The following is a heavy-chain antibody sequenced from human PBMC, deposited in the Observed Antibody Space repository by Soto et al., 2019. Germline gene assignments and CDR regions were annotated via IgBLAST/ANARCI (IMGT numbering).Heavy chain of an antibody. CDR2: IYPGDSDT. J-gene: IGHJ6*02. V-gene: IGHV5-51*01. Sequence: PGESLKISCKGSGYSFTSYWIGWERQMPGKGLEWMGIIYPGDSDTRYSPSFQGQVTISADKSISTAYLQWSSLKASDTAMYYCASRGITMVRGVIIPGSGGMDVWGQGTTVTVSS. D-gene: IGHD3-10*01. CDR3: ASRGITMVRGVIIPGSGGMDV. CDR1: GYSFTSYW.